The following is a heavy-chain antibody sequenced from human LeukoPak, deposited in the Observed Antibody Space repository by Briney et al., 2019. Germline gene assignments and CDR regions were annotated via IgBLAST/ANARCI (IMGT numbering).Heavy chain of an antibody. CDR1: GYTFTSYG. CDR3: ARDPKGIAAVDY. J-gene: IGHJ4*02. CDR2: ISAYNGNT. V-gene: IGHV1-18*01. Sequence: ASGKVSCKASGYTFTSYGISWVRQAPGQGLEWMGWISAYNGNTNYAQKLQGRVTMTIDTSTSTAYMELRSLRSDDTAVYYCARDPKGIAAVDYWGQGTLVTVSS. D-gene: IGHD6-13*01.